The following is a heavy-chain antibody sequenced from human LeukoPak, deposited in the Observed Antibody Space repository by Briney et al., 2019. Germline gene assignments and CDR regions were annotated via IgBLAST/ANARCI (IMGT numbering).Heavy chain of an antibody. CDR1: DDSISDYY. D-gene: IGHD5-24*01. J-gene: IGHJ1*01. CDR3: TRHFAEDGYNAAPLQH. CDR2: FHNSGTS. Sequence: PSETLSLTCTVSDDSISDYYRGWIRQPPGKGLEWIGYFHNSGTSTYNPSLKSRVTISADTSKNQFSLKLNSLTTADTAVYYCTRHFAEDGYNAAPLQHWGQGTLVTVSS. V-gene: IGHV4-59*01.